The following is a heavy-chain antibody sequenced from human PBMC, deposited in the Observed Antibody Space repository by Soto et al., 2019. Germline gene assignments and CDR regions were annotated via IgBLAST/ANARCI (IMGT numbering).Heavy chain of an antibody. V-gene: IGHV4-4*02. J-gene: IGHJ4*02. D-gene: IGHD5-18*01. Sequence: PSETLSLTCAVSGGSLSSRNWWNWVRQPPGKGLAWIGEIYHSGSINYNPSLKSRVTISLDKSKHQFSLKLRSVTAADTAVYYCALRGYSYGYFGYWGQGTLVTVSS. CDR1: GGSLSSRNW. CDR2: IYHSGSI. CDR3: ALRGYSYGYFGY.